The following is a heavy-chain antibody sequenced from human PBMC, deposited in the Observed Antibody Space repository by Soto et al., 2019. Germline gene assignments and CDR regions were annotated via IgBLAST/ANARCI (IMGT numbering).Heavy chain of an antibody. Sequence: SETLSLTCAVSGGSISSSNWWRWVRQPPGKGLEWIGEIYHSGSTNYNPSLKSRVTTSVDKSKNQFSLKLSSVTAADTAVYYCALSGYSYGSFDYWGQGTLVTVSS. D-gene: IGHD5-18*01. CDR1: GGSISSSNW. J-gene: IGHJ4*02. CDR3: ALSGYSYGSFDY. CDR2: IYHSGST. V-gene: IGHV4-4*02.